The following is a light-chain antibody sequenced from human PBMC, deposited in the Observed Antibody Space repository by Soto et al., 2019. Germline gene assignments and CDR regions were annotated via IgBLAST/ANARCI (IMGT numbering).Light chain of an antibody. CDR2: GVN. CDR1: SSDIGGYNY. V-gene: IGLV2-8*01. CDR3: SSHAAGGV. Sequence: QSVLTQPPSASGSPGQSVTISCTGTSSDIGGYNYVSWYQQYPGKAPKLMIYGVNKRPSGVPDRFSGSKSGNTASLTVSGLQTEDEADYYCSSHAAGGVFGGGTKLTVL. J-gene: IGLJ3*02.